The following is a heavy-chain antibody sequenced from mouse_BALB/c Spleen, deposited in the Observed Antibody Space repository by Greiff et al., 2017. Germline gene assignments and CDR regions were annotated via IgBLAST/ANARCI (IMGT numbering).Heavy chain of an antibody. Sequence: EVMLVESGGGLVKPGGSLKLSCAASGFTFTSYSMSWVRQPPEKRLEWVASISSGGSTYYPDSVTGRFTISRDNASNILYLQMSSLRSEDTAMYYCAREGDDYDGRGYPMDYGGQGTSGTVSS. CDR2: ISSGGST. D-gene: IGHD2-4*01. CDR1: GFTFTSYS. J-gene: IGHJ4*01. V-gene: IGHV5-6-5*01. CDR3: AREGDDYDGRGYPMDY.